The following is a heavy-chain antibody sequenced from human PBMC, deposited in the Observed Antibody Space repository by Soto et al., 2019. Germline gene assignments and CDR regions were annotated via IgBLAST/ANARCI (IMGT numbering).Heavy chain of an antibody. CDR1: GGTFSSYA. CDR3: ARVEAHYYGMDV. D-gene: IGHD1-1*01. J-gene: IGHJ6*02. Sequence: SVKVCCKASGGTFSSYAISWVRQAPGQGLEWMGGIIPIFGTANYAQKFQGRVTITADESTSTAYMELSSLRSEDTAVYYCARVEAHYYGMDVWGQGTTVTVSS. V-gene: IGHV1-69*13. CDR2: IIPIFGTA.